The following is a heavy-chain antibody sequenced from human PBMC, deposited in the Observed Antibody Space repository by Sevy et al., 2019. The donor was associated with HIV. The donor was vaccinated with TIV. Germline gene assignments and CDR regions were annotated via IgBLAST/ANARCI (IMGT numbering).Heavy chain of an antibody. J-gene: IGHJ6*02. D-gene: IGHD1-26*01. CDR3: ANGYSGSYSHSYLYALDV. CDR1: GCSFSYYG. CDR2: IAHDGINE. V-gene: IGHV3-30*18. Sequence: GGSLRLSCIGSGCSFSYYGIHWVRQSPGKGLDWVALIAHDGINEYYADSVKGRFTISRDNSKNTVYLEMNSLRNEDTAIYFCANGYSGSYSHSYLYALDVWSQGTTVTVSS.